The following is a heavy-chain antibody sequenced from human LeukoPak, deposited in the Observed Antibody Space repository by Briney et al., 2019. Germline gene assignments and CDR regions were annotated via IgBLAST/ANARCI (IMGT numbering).Heavy chain of an antibody. V-gene: IGHV3-74*01. CDR3: ARGGLDSSSWKYYYYMDV. J-gene: IGHJ6*03. CDR2: INSDGINT. D-gene: IGHD6-13*01. Sequence: GGSLRLSCAASGFTFSNYWMHWVRQAPGKGLVWVSRINSDGINTSYADSVKGRFTISRDNAKNTLNLQMNSLRAEDTAVYYCARGGLDSSSWKYYYYMDVWGKGTTVTISS. CDR1: GFTFSNYW.